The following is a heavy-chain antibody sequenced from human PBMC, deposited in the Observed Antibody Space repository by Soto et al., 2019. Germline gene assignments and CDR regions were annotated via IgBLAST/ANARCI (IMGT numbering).Heavy chain of an antibody. J-gene: IGHJ6*03. CDR1: GYTFTSYG. Sequence: QVQLVQSGAEVKKPGASVKVSCKASGYTFTSYGISWVRQAPGQGLAWMGWISAYNGNTNYAQKLQGRVTMTTDTSTSTAYMERRSLRSDDTAVYYCARVRFDYGDYYYYYYMDVWGKGTTVTVSS. D-gene: IGHD4-17*01. CDR2: ISAYNGNT. V-gene: IGHV1-18*01. CDR3: ARVRFDYGDYYYYYYMDV.